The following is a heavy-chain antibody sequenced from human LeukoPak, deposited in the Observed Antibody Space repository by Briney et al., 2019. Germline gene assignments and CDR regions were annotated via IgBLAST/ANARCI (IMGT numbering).Heavy chain of an antibody. CDR1: RFTFDDYG. V-gene: IGHV3-20*04. D-gene: IGHD6-19*01. CDR2: INWNCGST. Sequence: PGGSLRLSCAASRFTFDDYGMSWVRQAPGKGLEWVSGINWNCGSTGYADSVKGRFTISRDNAKNSLYLQMNSLRAEDTALYYCARDLNVFDSSGCGYWGQGILVTASS. J-gene: IGHJ4*02. CDR3: ARDLNVFDSSGCGY.